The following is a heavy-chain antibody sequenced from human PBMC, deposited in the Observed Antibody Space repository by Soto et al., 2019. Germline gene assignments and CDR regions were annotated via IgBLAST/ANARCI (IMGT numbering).Heavy chain of an antibody. CDR2: IIPILGIA. D-gene: IGHD7-27*01. J-gene: IGHJ3*02. CDR3: VSKAGDERDDAFHI. Sequence: QVQLVQSGAEVKKPGSSVKVSCKASGGTFSSYTISWVRQAPGQGLEWMGRIIPILGIANYAQKFQGRVTITADKSTSTAYMELSSLRSEDTAVYYCVSKAGDERDDAFHIWGQGTMVTVSS. CDR1: GGTFSSYT. V-gene: IGHV1-69*02.